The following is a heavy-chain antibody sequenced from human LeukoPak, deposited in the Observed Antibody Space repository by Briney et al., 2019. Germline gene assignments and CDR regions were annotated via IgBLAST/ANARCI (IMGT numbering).Heavy chain of an antibody. D-gene: IGHD1-26*01. CDR2: IYYSGST. CDR3: ARGSLGSYYYYYYMDV. V-gene: IGHV4-59*12. CDR1: GFTFSSYW. J-gene: IGHJ6*03. Sequence: GSLRLSCAASGFTFSSYWMSWVRQAPGKGLEWIGSIYYSGSTNYNPSLKSRVTISVDKSKNQFSLKLSSVTAADTAVYYCARGSLGSYYYYYYMDVWGKGTTVTVSS.